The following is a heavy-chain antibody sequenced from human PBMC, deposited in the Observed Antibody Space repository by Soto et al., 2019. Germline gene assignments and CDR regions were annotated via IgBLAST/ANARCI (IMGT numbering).Heavy chain of an antibody. V-gene: IGHV3-30*18. D-gene: IGHD2-15*01. CDR3: AKVVVRWCPGDDASDV. CDR2: MSFDGSQI. CDR1: GFTFSEYG. J-gene: IGHJ3*01. Sequence: QVQLLESGGGVVQPGRSLRLSCAASGFTFSEYGMPWVRQAPGKGLEWMAVMSFDGSQIYYAESVAGRFTISRDNSKNTLYLQMNSLRPEDTAVYYCAKVVVRWCPGDDASDVWGPGTMVTVSS.